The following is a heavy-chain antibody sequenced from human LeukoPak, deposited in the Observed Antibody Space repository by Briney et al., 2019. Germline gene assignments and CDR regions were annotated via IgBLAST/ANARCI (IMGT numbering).Heavy chain of an antibody. J-gene: IGHJ5*02. D-gene: IGHD1-26*01. Sequence: APVKVSCKPSGYTFGTHWMHWVRQAPGQGLEWMAIINPSGDFRSYAQKFQGRVTVTRDMSTRTVYMELSDLRPEDTALYYCARDYSGQWEQLTGWWIDPWGQGTLVIVSS. CDR1: GYTFGTHW. CDR3: ARDYSGQWEQLTGWWIDP. V-gene: IGHV1-46*01. CDR2: INPSGDFR.